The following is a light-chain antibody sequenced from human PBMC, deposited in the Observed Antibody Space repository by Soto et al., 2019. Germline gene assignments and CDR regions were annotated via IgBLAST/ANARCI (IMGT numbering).Light chain of an antibody. J-gene: IGKJ2*01. V-gene: IGKV1-5*01. CDR3: QECENTPNT. Sequence: EIQINKSPSTLSVSVGDRVTNTCQASHSISSWLAWYQQKPGKALKLLIYDASSLESGVPSRFSRSGSGTEFTLTISSLQPDDFATYYCQECENTPNTFAQGTKL. CDR1: HSISSW. CDR2: DAS.